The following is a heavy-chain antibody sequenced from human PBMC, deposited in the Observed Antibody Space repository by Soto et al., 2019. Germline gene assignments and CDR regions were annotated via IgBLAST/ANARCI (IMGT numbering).Heavy chain of an antibody. V-gene: IGHV1-24*01. D-gene: IGHD6-13*01. Sequence: ASVKVSCKVPGYTLTELSMHWVRQAPGKGLEWMGGFDPEDGETIYAQKFQGRVTMAEDTSTDTAYMELSSLRSEDTAVYYCATTIAAAGTGGWFDPWGQGTLVTVSS. J-gene: IGHJ5*02. CDR3: ATTIAAAGTGGWFDP. CDR2: FDPEDGET. CDR1: GYTLTELS.